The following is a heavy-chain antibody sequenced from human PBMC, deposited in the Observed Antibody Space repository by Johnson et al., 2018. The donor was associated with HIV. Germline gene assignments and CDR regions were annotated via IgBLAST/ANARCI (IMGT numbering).Heavy chain of an antibody. CDR1: GFTFSDYG. Sequence: QVQLVESGGGVVQPGGSLRLSCAASGFTFSDYGMHWVRQAPGQCLECLSFIQYDESPTYYSYSFHCRFPMSRDISKNTLHLQMNSLRVEDTAVYYCAREFYSWSAFYIWGQVTMVTVSS. D-gene: IGHD2-15*01. CDR3: AREFYSWSAFYI. J-gene: IGHJ3*02. V-gene: IGHV3-30*02. CDR2: IQYDESPT.